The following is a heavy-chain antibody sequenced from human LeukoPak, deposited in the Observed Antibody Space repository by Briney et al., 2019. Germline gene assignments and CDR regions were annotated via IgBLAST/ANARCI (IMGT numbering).Heavy chain of an antibody. Sequence: SVKLSCKASGGTFSSYAISWVPDAPGQGLECIGGIIPTFGTAIYAQKFQGRVTITTDESTSTAYMELSRLRSEDTAVYYCARSHIVVVPAAKSYYYYMDVWGKGTTVTVSS. CDR1: GGTFSSYA. CDR2: IIPTFGTA. V-gene: IGHV1-69*05. J-gene: IGHJ6*03. CDR3: ARSHIVVVPAAKSYYYYMDV. D-gene: IGHD2-2*01.